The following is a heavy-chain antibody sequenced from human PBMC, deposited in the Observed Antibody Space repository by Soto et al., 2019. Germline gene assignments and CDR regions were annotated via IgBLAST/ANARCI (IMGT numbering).Heavy chain of an antibody. CDR1: GFTFSSYW. CDR3: ARDLNLCSGGSCYGRRAFDI. V-gene: IGHV3-7*01. J-gene: IGHJ3*02. CDR2: IKQDGSEK. D-gene: IGHD2-15*01. Sequence: PGGSLRLSCAASGFTFSSYWMSWVRQAPGKGLEWVANIKQDGSEKYYVDSVKGRFTISRDNAKNSLYLQMNSLRAEDTAVYYCARDLNLCSGGSCYGRRAFDIWGQGTMVTISS.